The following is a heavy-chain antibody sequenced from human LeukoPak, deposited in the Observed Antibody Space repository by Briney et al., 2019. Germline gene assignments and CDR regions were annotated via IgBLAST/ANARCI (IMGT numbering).Heavy chain of an antibody. CDR1: GFTFDNYG. CDR3: AKDGTASIAVPGSRFDP. CDR2: ISWNSGSI. J-gene: IGHJ5*02. V-gene: IGHV3-9*01. Sequence: GGSLRLSCAASGFTFDNYGMHWVRQAPGKGLEWVSGISWNSGSIGYGDSVKGRFTISRDNAKNSLYLQMNSLRAEDTALYYCAKDGTASIAVPGSRFDPWGQGTLVTVSS. D-gene: IGHD6-19*01.